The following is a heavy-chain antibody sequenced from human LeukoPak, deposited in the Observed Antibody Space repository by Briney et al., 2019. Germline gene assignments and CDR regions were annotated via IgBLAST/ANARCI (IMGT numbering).Heavy chain of an antibody. Sequence: GGSLRLSCAASGFTFSSYGMHWVRQAPGKGLEWVAFIRYDGSNKYYADSVKGRFTISRDNSKNTLYLQMNSLRTEDTAVYYCARGLYYYDSSGYPDWGQGTLVTVSS. V-gene: IGHV3-30*02. CDR3: ARGLYYYDSSGYPD. J-gene: IGHJ4*02. CDR2: IRYDGSNK. CDR1: GFTFSSYG. D-gene: IGHD3-22*01.